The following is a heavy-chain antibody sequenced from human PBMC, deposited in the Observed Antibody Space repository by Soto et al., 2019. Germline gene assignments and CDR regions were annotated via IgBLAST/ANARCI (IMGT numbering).Heavy chain of an antibody. D-gene: IGHD2-15*01. CDR2: VIPIFGTP. Sequence: QVQLVQSGPAVRRPGSSVKVSCKASGGSFSDFAISWVRQAPGQGLEWMGGVIPIFGTPKYAQKFQGRITIIADENTNTAYMELSSLTSDDTAVYYCARDCRGGTCFPKWFDPWGQGTLVTVSS. CDR1: GGSFSDFA. J-gene: IGHJ5*02. CDR3: ARDCRGGTCFPKWFDP. V-gene: IGHV1-69*01.